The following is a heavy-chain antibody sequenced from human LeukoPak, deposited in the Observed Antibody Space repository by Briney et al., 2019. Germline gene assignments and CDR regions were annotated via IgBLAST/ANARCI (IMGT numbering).Heavy chain of an antibody. Sequence: SETLSLTCAVYGGSFSSYYWGWIRQPPGKGLEWIGSIYYSGSTYYNPSLKSRVTISVDTSKNQFSLKLSSVTAADTAVYYCARKGHGKYSSGWYPGYYYYYYMDVWGKGTTVTVSS. J-gene: IGHJ6*03. D-gene: IGHD6-19*01. CDR1: GGSFSSYY. CDR2: IYYSGST. CDR3: ARKGHGKYSSGWYPGYYYYYYMDV. V-gene: IGHV4-34*01.